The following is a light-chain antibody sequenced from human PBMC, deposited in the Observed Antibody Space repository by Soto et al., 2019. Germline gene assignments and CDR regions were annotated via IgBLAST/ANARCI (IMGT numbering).Light chain of an antibody. CDR1: RTIGTW. V-gene: IGKV1-5*03. J-gene: IGKJ4*01. CDR3: QQYNDLST. CDR2: KAS. Sequence: DIQMTQSPSTLSASVGDRVTVTCRASRTIGTWLAWYQQKPAKAPKLLIYKASTLETGVPSRFNGSGSGTEFTLTISSLRADDFATYYCQQYNDLSTFGGGTKVDIK.